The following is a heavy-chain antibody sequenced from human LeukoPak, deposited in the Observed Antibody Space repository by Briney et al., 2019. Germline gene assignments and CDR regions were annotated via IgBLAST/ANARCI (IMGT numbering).Heavy chain of an antibody. CDR3: GRAFPPLRTSSAGDL. Sequence: GGSLRLSCSASGFSFSDYDMNWVRQAPGKGLQWVSAISGRSSHIYYGESVKGRFTISRDNAKNSLYLQMDSLGVEDTAVYYCGRAFPPLRTSSAGDLWGQGTLVIVSS. CDR1: GFSFSDYD. CDR2: ISGRSSHI. D-gene: IGHD3-16*01. J-gene: IGHJ1*01. V-gene: IGHV3-21*01.